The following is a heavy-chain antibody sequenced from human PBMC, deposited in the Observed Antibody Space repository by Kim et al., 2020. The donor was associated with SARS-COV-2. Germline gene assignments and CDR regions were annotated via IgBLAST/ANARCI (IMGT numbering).Heavy chain of an antibody. V-gene: IGHV1-2*06. CDR2: INPNSGGT. D-gene: IGHD4-17*01. CDR1: GYTFTGYY. Sequence: ASVKVSCKASGYTFTGYYMHWVRQAPGQGLEWMGRINPNSGGTNYAQKFQGRVTMTRDTSISTAYMELSRLRSDDTAVYYCARAPMTTVLYWYFDLWGRGTLVTVSS. CDR3: ARAPMTTVLYWYFDL. J-gene: IGHJ2*01.